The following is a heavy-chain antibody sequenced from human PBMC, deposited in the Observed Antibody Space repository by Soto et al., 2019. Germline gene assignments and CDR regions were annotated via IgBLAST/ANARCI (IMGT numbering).Heavy chain of an antibody. Sequence: PEGSLRLSCAASGFTVSSNYMSWVRQAPGKGLEWVSVIYSGGSTYYADSVKGRFTISRDNSKNTLYLQMNSLRAEDTAVYYCAKDLGYCSSTSCWAYYYYGMDVWGQGTTVTVSS. CDR3: AKDLGYCSSTSCWAYYYYGMDV. J-gene: IGHJ6*02. CDR1: GFTVSSNY. CDR2: IYSGGST. V-gene: IGHV3-53*05. D-gene: IGHD2-2*01.